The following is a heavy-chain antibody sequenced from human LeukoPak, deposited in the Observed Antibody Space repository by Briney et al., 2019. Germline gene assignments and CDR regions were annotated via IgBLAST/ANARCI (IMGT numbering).Heavy chain of an antibody. CDR3: AREYSSSSGRRAFDI. CDR2: IYYSGTT. CDR1: GGSISSYY. D-gene: IGHD6-6*01. V-gene: IGHV4-59*08. J-gene: IGHJ3*02. Sequence: PSETLSLTCTDSGGSISSYYWSWIRQPPGKGLEWIAYIYYSGTTNYNPSLMSRITISVDTSKSQFSLKLSSVTAADTAVYYCAREYSSSSGRRAFDIWGQGTMVTVSS.